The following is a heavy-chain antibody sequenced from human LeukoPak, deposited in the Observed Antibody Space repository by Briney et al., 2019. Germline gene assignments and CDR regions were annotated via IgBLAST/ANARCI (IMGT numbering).Heavy chain of an antibody. V-gene: IGHV4-38-2*02. Sequence: SGTLSLTCIVSGYSISSGYYWGWIRQPPGKGLEWIGSIYHSGSTYYNPSLKSQVTISVDTSKNQFSLKLTSVTAADTAVYYCARGYSSSWYLNWFDPWGQGTLVTVSS. CDR3: ARGYSSSWYLNWFDP. J-gene: IGHJ5*02. CDR2: IYHSGST. CDR1: GYSISSGYY. D-gene: IGHD6-13*01.